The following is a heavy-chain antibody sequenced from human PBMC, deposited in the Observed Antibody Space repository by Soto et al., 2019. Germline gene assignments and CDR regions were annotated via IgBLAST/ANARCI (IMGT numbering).Heavy chain of an antibody. D-gene: IGHD4-17*01. CDR3: AIEHDYGDWGRDYYYGMDV. CDR1: GYTFTSYA. J-gene: IGHJ6*02. Sequence: VASVKVSCKASGYTFTSYAMHWVRQAPGQRLEWMGWINAGNGNTKYSQKFQGRVTITRDTSASTAYMELSSLRSEDTAVYYCAIEHDYGDWGRDYYYGMDVWGQGTTVTVSS. CDR2: INAGNGNT. V-gene: IGHV1-3*01.